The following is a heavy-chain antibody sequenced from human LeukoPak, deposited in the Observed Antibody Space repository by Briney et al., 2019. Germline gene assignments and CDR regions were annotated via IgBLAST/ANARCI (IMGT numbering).Heavy chain of an antibody. CDR1: GFTFSSYA. CDR3: VKEACGGDCYSGSDDY. Sequence: PGGSLRLSCSASGFTFSSYAMHWVRQAPGKGLEYVSAISSNGGSTYYADSVKGRFTISRDNSKNTLYLQMSSLRAEDMAVYYCVKEACGGDCYSGSDDYWGQGTLVTVSS. D-gene: IGHD2-21*02. CDR2: ISSNGGST. J-gene: IGHJ4*02. V-gene: IGHV3-64D*06.